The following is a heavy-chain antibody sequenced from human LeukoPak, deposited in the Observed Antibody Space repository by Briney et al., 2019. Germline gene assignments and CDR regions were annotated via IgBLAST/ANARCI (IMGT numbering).Heavy chain of an antibody. CDR2: ISYDGSNK. D-gene: IGHD6-13*01. CDR3: AKNLYSSSWYDYYGMDV. CDR1: GFTFSSYG. V-gene: IGHV3-30*18. Sequence: GGSLRLSCEASGFTFSSYGMHWVRQAPGKGLEWVAVISYDGSNKYYADSVKGRFTISRDNSKNTLYLQMNSLRAEDTAVYYCAKNLYSSSWYDYYGMDVWGQGTTVTVSS. J-gene: IGHJ6*02.